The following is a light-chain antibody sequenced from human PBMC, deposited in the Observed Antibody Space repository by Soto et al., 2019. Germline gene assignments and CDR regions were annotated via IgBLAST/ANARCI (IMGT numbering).Light chain of an antibody. CDR2: GAS. CDR1: QSVSSNY. J-gene: IGKJ5*01. Sequence: EIVLTQSPGTLSLSPGERATLSCRASQSVSSNYLAWYQQKPGQAPSLLIYGASSRATGIPERFSGSGSGTDFTLTISRLEPEDFAMYYCQQYGTSAPSTFGQGTRLEIE. V-gene: IGKV3-20*01. CDR3: QQYGTSAPST.